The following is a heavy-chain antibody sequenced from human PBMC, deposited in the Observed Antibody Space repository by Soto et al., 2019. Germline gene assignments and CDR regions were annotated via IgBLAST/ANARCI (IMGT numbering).Heavy chain of an antibody. CDR1: GGSISSYY. V-gene: IGHV4-59*08. J-gene: IGHJ5*02. D-gene: IGHD1-26*01. CDR2: IYYSGST. Sequence: TSETLSLTCTVSGGSISSYYWSWIRQPPGKGLEWIGYIYYSGSTNYNPSLKSRVTISVDTSKNQFSLKLSSVTAADTAVYYCARQRGSYSNWFDPWGQGTLVTVSS. CDR3: ARQRGSYSNWFDP.